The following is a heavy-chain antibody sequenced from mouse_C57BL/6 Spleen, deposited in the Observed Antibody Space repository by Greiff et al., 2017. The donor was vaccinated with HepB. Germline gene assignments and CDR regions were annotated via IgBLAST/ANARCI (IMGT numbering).Heavy chain of an antibody. CDR1: GYAFSSSW. D-gene: IGHD1-1*01. V-gene: IGHV1-82*01. J-gene: IGHJ2*01. Sequence: VQLQQSGPELVKPGASVKISCKASGYAFSSSWMNWVKQRPGKGLEWIGRIYPGDGDTNYNGKFKGKATLTADKSSSTAYMQLSSLTSEDSAVYFCARITTVVPYYFDYRGQGTTLTVSS. CDR2: IYPGDGDT. CDR3: ARITTVVPYYFDY.